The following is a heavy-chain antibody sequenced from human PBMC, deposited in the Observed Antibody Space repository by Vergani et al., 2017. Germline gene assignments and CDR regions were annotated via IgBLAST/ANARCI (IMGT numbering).Heavy chain of an antibody. CDR3: ARALGYCSSTSCYLSGYYYYGMDV. CDR1: GGSISSGDYY. Sequence: QVQLQESGPGLVKPSQTLSLTCTVSGGSISSGDYYWSWIRQPPGKGLEWIGYVYYSGSTYYNPSLKSRVTISVDTSKNQFSLKLSSVTAADTAVYYCARALGYCSSTSCYLSGYYYYGMDVWGQGTTVTVSS. CDR2: VYYSGST. D-gene: IGHD2-2*01. J-gene: IGHJ6*02. V-gene: IGHV4-30-4*08.